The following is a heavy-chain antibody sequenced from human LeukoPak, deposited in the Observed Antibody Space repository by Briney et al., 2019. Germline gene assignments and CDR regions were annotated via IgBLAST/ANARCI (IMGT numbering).Heavy chain of an antibody. Sequence: ASVKVSCKASGCTFTSYDINWVRQAPGQGLEWMGWMNPNSGDTGFAQKFQGRVTMTRNTSISTAYMELSSLRSEDTAVYYCARGGWLVLRYFDYWGQGTLVTVSS. V-gene: IGHV1-8*01. CDR1: GCTFTSYD. CDR2: MNPNSGDT. J-gene: IGHJ4*02. CDR3: ARGGWLVLRYFDY. D-gene: IGHD3-9*01.